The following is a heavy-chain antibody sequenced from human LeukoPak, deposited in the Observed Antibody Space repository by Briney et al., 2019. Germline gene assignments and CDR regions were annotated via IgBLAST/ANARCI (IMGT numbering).Heavy chain of an antibody. CDR3: AKGKDTYNYDSSGYYFGEY. D-gene: IGHD3-22*01. J-gene: IGHJ4*02. V-gene: IGHV3-23*01. CDR2: MSGCGAST. CDR1: GFTFSNYA. Sequence: GGSLRLSCAASGFTFSNYAMSWVRQAPGKGLEWVSAMSGCGASTFYADSVKGRFTISRDNSKNTLYLQMNSLRAEDTALYYCAKGKDTYNYDSSGYYFGEYWGQGTLVTVST.